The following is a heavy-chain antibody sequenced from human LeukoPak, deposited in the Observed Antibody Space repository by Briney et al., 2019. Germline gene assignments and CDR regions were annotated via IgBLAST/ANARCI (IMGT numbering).Heavy chain of an antibody. Sequence: SVKVSCKASGGTFSSYAISWVRQAPGQGLEWMGRIIPILGIANYAQKFQGRVTITADKSTSTAYMELRSLRSEDTAVYYCARESRGIPWGQGTLVTVSS. D-gene: IGHD3-10*01. CDR2: IIPILGIA. J-gene: IGHJ5*02. CDR1: GGTFSSYA. CDR3: ARESRGIP. V-gene: IGHV1-69*04.